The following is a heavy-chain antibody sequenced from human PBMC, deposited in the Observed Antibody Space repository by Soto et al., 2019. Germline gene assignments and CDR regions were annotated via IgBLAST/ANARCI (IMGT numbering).Heavy chain of an antibody. D-gene: IGHD3-16*01. CDR3: ARMRGLGEISPYLDY. CDR2: IYYSGRT. Sequence: QVQLQESGPGLAKPSETLSLTCSISGGSISDYQWNWIRQPPGKGLEWIGYIYYSGRTNYNPSLKSRLTISLDTSTRQFSPRLRSVTAADTAVYYCARMRGLGEISPYLDYWGQGALVTVSS. V-gene: IGHV4-59*01. CDR1: GGSISDYQ. J-gene: IGHJ4*02.